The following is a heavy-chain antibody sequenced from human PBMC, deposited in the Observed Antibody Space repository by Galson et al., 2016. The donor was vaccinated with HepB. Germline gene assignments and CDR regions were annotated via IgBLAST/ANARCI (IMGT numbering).Heavy chain of an antibody. D-gene: IGHD2-15*01. Sequence: SLRLSCAASGFSFSSYGMHWVRQAPGKGLEWVAVIWHDGTKKYYVDSVRGRFTISRDNSKNTLYLQMNSLRAEDTAVYFCARGGTIGYYSDLFYFDYWGQGTLVTVSS. V-gene: IGHV3-33*01. CDR2: IWHDGTKK. CDR3: ARGGTIGYYSDLFYFDY. CDR1: GFSFSSYG. J-gene: IGHJ4*02.